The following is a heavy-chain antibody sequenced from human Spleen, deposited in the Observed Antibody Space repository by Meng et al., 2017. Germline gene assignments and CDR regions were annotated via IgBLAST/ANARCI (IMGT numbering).Heavy chain of an antibody. J-gene: IGHJ5*02. CDR2: YFSGTT. V-gene: IGHV4-39*01. CDR1: GVSISTTNHY. CDR3: VRSSGWVRTGFDP. Sequence: QVQLQESGPGLVKPSETLSLTCAVSGVSISTTNHYWAWIRQPPGKGLEWIGTYFSGTTYYNPSLESRVTIYVDTSKSQFSLKLTSVTAADTAVYYCVRSSGWVRTGFDPWGQGTLVTVSS. D-gene: IGHD6-19*01.